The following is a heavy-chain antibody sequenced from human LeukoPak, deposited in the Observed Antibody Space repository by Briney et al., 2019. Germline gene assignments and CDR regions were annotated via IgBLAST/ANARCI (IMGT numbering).Heavy chain of an antibody. V-gene: IGHV3-23*01. CDR1: GFTFSSYA. D-gene: IGHD6-13*01. CDR3: AKGRSSSFIQYFDY. Sequence: GGSLRLSCAASGFTFSSYAMSWVRQAPGKGLEWVSGVSGSGGSTYYADSVKGRFTISRDNSKNTLYLQMNSLRAEDTAVYYCAKGRSSSFIQYFDYWAREPWSPSPQ. J-gene: IGHJ4*02. CDR2: VSGSGGST.